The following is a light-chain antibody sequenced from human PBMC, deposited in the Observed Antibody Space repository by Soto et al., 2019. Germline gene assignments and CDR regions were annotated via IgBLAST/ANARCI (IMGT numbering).Light chain of an antibody. CDR3: TSYTTTNTGM. V-gene: IGLV2-14*01. Sequence: QSALTQPASVSGSPGQSITISCAGTSSDIGGYNYVSWYQQHPGEAPKLIIYEVSNRPSGVSDRFSASKSGNTATLTISGLQAEDEADYYCTSYTTTNTGMFGGGTKLTVL. CDR2: EVS. CDR1: SSDIGGYNY. J-gene: IGLJ3*02.